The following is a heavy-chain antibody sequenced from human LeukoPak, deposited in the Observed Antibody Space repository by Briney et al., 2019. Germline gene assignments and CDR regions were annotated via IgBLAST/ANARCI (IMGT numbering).Heavy chain of an antibody. CDR1: GYSISSGYY. V-gene: IGHV4-38-2*01. J-gene: IGHJ4*02. Sequence: PSETLSLTCAVSGYSISSGYYWGWIRQPPGKGLEWIGSIYHSGSTYYNPSLKSRVTISVDTSKNQFSLKLSSVTAADTAVYYCARGGLQSTVWGQGTLVTVSS. D-gene: IGHD5-24*01. CDR3: ARGGLQSTV. CDR2: IYHSGST.